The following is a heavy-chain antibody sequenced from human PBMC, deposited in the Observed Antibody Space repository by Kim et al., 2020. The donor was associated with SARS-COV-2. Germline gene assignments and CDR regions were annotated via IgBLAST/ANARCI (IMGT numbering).Heavy chain of an antibody. Sequence: SETLSLTCTVSGGSISPYYWSWIRQPPGKGLELIGYVDDIGSTNYNASLKSRLNISIDTSKNQVSLELSSVTAADTAVYYCARGKMATLYYWGQGTLVTVSS. CDR2: VDDIGST. V-gene: IGHV4-59*01. D-gene: IGHD5-12*01. CDR1: GGSISPYY. J-gene: IGHJ4*02. CDR3: ARGKMATLYY.